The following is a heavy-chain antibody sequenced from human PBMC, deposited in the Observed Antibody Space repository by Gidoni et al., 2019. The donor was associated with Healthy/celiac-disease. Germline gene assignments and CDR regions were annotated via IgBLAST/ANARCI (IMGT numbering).Heavy chain of an antibody. V-gene: IGHV3-23*01. CDR1: GSTFSSYA. CDR3: AKEWVSGSYWGE. J-gene: IGHJ4*02. D-gene: IGHD1-26*01. CDR2: ISGSGGST. Sequence: EVQLLESGGGLVQPGGSLRLSCAASGSTFSSYAMSWVRQAPGKGLAWVSAISGSGGSTYYADSVKGRFTISRDNSKNTLYLQMNSLRAEDTAVYYCAKEWVSGSYWGEWGQGTLVTVSS.